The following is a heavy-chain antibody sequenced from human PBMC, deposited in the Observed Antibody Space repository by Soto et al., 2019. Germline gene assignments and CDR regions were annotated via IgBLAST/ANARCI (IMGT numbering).Heavy chain of an antibody. V-gene: IGHV2-5*02. Sequence: QITLKESGPTLVKPTQTLTLTCTFSGFSLETSGMGMSWIRQPPGKALEWLALIYWDDDKHYSPSLKNRLTITTATAKDQGDYPLHTLEHKDTATCCCANQLPHYDQSQHPTYRYFDLWGGGPLDT. CDR2: IYWDDDK. CDR3: ANQLPHYDQSQHPTYRYFDL. D-gene: IGHD3-22*01. CDR1: GFSLETSGMG. J-gene: IGHJ2*01.